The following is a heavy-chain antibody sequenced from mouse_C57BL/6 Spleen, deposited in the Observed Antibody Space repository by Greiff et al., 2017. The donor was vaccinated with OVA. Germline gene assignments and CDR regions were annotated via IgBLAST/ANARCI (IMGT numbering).Heavy chain of an antibody. CDR3: ARAGGDRGWFAY. V-gene: IGHV1-64*01. CDR1: GYTFTSYW. J-gene: IGHJ3*01. Sequence: QVQLQQSGAELVKPGASVKLSCKASGYTFTSYWMHWVKQRPGQGLEWIGMIHPNSGSTNYNEKFKSKATLTVDKSSSTAYMQLSSLTSEDSAVYYCARAGGDRGWFAYWGQGTLVTVSA. CDR2: IHPNSGST. D-gene: IGHD3-1*01.